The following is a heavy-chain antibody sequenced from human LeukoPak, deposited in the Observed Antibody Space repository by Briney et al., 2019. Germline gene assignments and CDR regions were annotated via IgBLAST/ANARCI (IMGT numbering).Heavy chain of an antibody. CDR1: GASISNKNYY. CDR3: ARGRLDSSGFYYYYYYMDV. J-gene: IGHJ6*03. D-gene: IGHD6-19*01. Sequence: PSETLSLTCTVSGASISNKNYYWGWIRQPPGKGLEWIGTIYYSGSTFYNPSLKSRVTVSVDTSKNQFSLKLSSMTAADTAVYYCARGRLDSSGFYYYYYYMDVWGKGTTVTVSS. CDR2: IYYSGST. V-gene: IGHV4-39*07.